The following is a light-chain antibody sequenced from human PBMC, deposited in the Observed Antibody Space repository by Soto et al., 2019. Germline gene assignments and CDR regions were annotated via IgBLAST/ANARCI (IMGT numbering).Light chain of an antibody. CDR3: QQYNSYNT. J-gene: IGKJ2*01. CDR1: QNIGSR. Sequence: DIQMTQSPSTLSVSIGDRVTITCRASQNIGSRLAWYQQKLGKAPKLLIFAASTLDTGVPSRFSGSGSGTEFTLTISSLQPDDFATYFCQQYNSYNTFGQGTKLEI. CDR2: AAS. V-gene: IGKV1-5*03.